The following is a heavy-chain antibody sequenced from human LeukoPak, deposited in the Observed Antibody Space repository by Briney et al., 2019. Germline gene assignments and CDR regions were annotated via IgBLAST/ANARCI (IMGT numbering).Heavy chain of an antibody. Sequence: YLRLSCAVSGITFSNYGISWVRQAPGKGLEWVAGISDSGGSTKYDDSVKGRFTIARDNRKNTLYLQMNSLRAEDTAVYFWAKRGVVIRVILVGFHKEAYYFESWGQGALVTVSS. D-gene: IGHD3/OR15-3a*01. V-gene: IGHV3-23*01. J-gene: IGHJ4*02. CDR1: GITFSNYG. CDR2: ISDSGGST. CDR3: AKRGVVIRVILVGFHKEAYYFES.